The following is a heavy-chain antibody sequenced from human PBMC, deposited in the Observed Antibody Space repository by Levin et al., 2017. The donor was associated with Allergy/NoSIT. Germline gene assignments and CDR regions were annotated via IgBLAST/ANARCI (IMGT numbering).Heavy chain of an antibody. CDR3: ARADSSSYPDY. Sequence: GGSLRLSCAASGYTFSSYAIHWLRQAPGRGPEWVAVISYDGSTTYYSDSVKGRFIISRDNSKNTLYLQMNSLGVEDTAVYYCARADSSSYPDYWGQGTLLTVSS. V-gene: IGHV3-30-3*01. D-gene: IGHD3-22*01. CDR2: ISYDGSTT. J-gene: IGHJ4*02. CDR1: GYTFSSYA.